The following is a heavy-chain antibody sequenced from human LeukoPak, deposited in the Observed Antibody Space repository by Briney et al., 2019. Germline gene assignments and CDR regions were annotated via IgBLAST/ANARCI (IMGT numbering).Heavy chain of an antibody. CDR2: IYPGDSDT. CDR1: GYSFTSYW. J-gene: IGHJ6*02. V-gene: IGHV5-51*01. Sequence: GESLKISCKGSGYSFTSYWIGWVRQMPGKGLEWMGIIYPGDSDTRYSPSFQGQVTISANKSISTAYLQWSGLKASDTAMYYCARHGYYDSSGYYDYYYYYGMDVWGQGTTVTVSS. D-gene: IGHD3-22*01. CDR3: ARHGYYDSSGYYDYYYYYGMDV.